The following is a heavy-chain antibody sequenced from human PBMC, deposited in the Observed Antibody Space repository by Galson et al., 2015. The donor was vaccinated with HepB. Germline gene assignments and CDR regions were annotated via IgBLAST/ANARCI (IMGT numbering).Heavy chain of an antibody. CDR2: INPSGGST. V-gene: IGHV1-46*03. D-gene: IGHD3-22*01. Sequence: SVKVSCKASGYTFTSYYMHWVRQAPGQGLEWMGIINPSGGSTSYAQKFQGRVTMTRDTSTSTVYMELSSLRSEDTAVYYCARLANYYYDSSGYFDYWGQGTLVTVSS. CDR1: GYTFTSYY. J-gene: IGHJ4*02. CDR3: ARLANYYYDSSGYFDY.